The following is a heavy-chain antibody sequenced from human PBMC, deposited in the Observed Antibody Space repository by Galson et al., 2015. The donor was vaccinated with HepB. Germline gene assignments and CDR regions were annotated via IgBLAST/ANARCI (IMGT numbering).Heavy chain of an antibody. D-gene: IGHD2-15*01. Sequence: SLRLSCAASGFTFSSYSMNWVRLAPGKGLEWVSYISSSSSTIYYADSVKGRFTISRDNAKNSLYLQMNSLRAEDTAVYYCARDNSYCSGGSCYMVYAFDIWGQGTMVTVSS. V-gene: IGHV3-48*01. CDR2: ISSSSSTI. CDR3: ARDNSYCSGGSCYMVYAFDI. CDR1: GFTFSSYS. J-gene: IGHJ3*02.